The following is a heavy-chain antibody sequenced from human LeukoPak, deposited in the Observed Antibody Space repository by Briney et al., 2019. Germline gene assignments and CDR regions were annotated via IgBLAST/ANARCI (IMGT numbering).Heavy chain of an antibody. D-gene: IGHD2-8*01. V-gene: IGHV3-23*01. CDR3: AKAGVYYYYYYMDV. CDR1: GFTFSSYA. Sequence: GGSLRLSCAASGFTFSSYAMSWVRQASGKGLEWVSAISGSGGSTYYADSVKGRFTISRDNSKNTLYLQMNSLRAEDTAVYYCAKAGVYYYYYYMDVWGKGTTVTVSS. J-gene: IGHJ6*03. CDR2: ISGSGGST.